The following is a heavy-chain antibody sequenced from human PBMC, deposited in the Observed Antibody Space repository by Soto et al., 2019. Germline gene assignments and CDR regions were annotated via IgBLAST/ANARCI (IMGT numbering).Heavy chain of an antibody. J-gene: IGHJ4*02. D-gene: IGHD6-19*01. CDR1: GFTFSNYA. V-gene: IGHV3-23*01. CDR2: ISGSGGNT. CDR3: AKGHTGGGSGWYSDY. Sequence: EVQLLESGGGLVQPGGSLRLSCAASGFTFSNYAMNWVRQAPGNGLEWVSGISGSGGNTYYADSVKGRFTISRDSSKNTLYLIMNSLRAEDTAVYYCAKGHTGGGSGWYSDYWGQVNLVTVSS.